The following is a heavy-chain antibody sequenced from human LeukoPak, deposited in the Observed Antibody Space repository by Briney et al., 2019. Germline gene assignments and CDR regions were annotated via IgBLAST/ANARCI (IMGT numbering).Heavy chain of an antibody. D-gene: IGHD3-10*01. J-gene: IGHJ4*02. Sequence: SETLSLTCTVSGGSINDYYWNWVRQPPGKGLEWIGYIYYRGATNRNPPLKGRVTTSVDTSKEEFSLKLSSVTVADTAVYYCAGVFSGSHPTELWGQGTLVTVS. CDR3: AGVFSGSHPTEL. CDR1: GGSINDYY. CDR2: IYYRGAT. V-gene: IGHV4-59*01.